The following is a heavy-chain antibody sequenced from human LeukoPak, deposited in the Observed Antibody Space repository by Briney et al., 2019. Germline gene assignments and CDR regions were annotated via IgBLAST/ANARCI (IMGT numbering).Heavy chain of an antibody. CDR1: GFTFSSYG. CDR3: AREEDTGMGFDY. V-gene: IGHV3-33*01. CDR2: IWYDGSNK. J-gene: IGHJ4*02. D-gene: IGHD5-18*01. Sequence: GRSLRLSCAASGFTFSSYGMHWVRQAPGKGLEWVAVIWYDGSNKYYADSVKGRFTISRDNSKNTLYLQMNSLRAEDTAVYYCAREEDTGMGFDYWGQGTLVTVSS.